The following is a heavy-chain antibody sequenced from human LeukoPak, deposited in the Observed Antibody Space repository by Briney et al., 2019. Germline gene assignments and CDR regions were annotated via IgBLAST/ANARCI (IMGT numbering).Heavy chain of an antibody. J-gene: IGHJ6*02. CDR2: IKSNSDGGTA. CDR3: TTVTALLLLGLGV. CDR1: GFTFSNAW. V-gene: IGHV3-15*01. Sequence: PGGSLRLSCAASGFTFSNAWMSWVRQAPGKGLEWVGRIKSNSDGGTAEYGAPVKGRFTISRDDSKNTLDLQMNILKTEDTAVYHCTTVTALLLLGLGVWGQGTTVSV. D-gene: IGHD2-15*01.